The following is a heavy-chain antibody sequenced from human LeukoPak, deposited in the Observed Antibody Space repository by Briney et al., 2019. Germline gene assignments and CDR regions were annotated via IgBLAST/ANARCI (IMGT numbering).Heavy chain of an antibody. CDR1: GFTFSDFW. J-gene: IGHJ6*04. Sequence: GGSLRLSCAASGFTFSDFWMHWVRQAPGKGLEWVAFIRYDGSNKYYADSVKGRLTISRDNSKNTLYLQMNSLRAEDTAVYYCAKGATKYCSSTSCYSDVWGKGTTVTVSS. V-gene: IGHV3-30*02. D-gene: IGHD2-2*01. CDR3: AKGATKYCSSTSCYSDV. CDR2: IRYDGSNK.